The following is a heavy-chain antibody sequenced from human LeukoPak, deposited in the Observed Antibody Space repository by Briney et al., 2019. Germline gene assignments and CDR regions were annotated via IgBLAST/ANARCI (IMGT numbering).Heavy chain of an antibody. Sequence: PSETLSLTCTVSGASFSSSIYYWGWIRPPPGKGLEWIGSIYYSGRTYYNPSLKSRVTISVDTSKNQFSLKLSSVTAADTAVYYCARQERYCSNAVCLKHFDYWGQGTLVTVSS. J-gene: IGHJ4*02. D-gene: IGHD2-8*01. V-gene: IGHV4-39*01. CDR2: IYYSGRT. CDR3: ARQERYCSNAVCLKHFDY. CDR1: GASFSSSIYY.